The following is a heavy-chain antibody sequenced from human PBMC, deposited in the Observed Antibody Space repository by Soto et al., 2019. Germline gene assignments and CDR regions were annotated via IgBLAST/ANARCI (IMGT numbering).Heavy chain of an antibody. CDR1: GFTFSSYA. J-gene: IGHJ6*02. Sequence: PGGSLRLSCAASGFTFSSYAMHWVRQAPGKGLEWVAVISYDGSNKYYADSVKGRFTISRDNSKNTLYLQMNSLRAEDTAVYYCARDVAPYSNYPVLYYYGMDVWGQGTTVTVSS. CDR2: ISYDGSNK. CDR3: ARDVAPYSNYPVLYYYGMDV. D-gene: IGHD4-4*01. V-gene: IGHV3-30-3*01.